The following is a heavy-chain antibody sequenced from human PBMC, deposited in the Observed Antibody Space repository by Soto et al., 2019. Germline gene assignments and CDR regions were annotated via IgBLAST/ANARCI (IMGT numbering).Heavy chain of an antibody. J-gene: IGHJ4*02. Sequence: GGSLRLSCAASGFTFSSYAMHWVRQAPGKGLEWVALISYDGKNKYYADSVKGRFTISRDNSKNTLYLQMNSLRAEDTAVYYCAREAEFLDYWGQGTLVTVSS. CDR2: ISYDGKNK. CDR1: GFTFSSYA. D-gene: IGHD3-10*01. CDR3: AREAEFLDY. V-gene: IGHV3-30*04.